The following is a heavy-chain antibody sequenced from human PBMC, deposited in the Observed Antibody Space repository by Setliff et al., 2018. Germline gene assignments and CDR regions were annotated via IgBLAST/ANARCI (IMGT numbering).Heavy chain of an antibody. CDR2: ISGSGTYT. Sequence: LRLSCAASGFTFSNFGMNWVRQAPGKGLEWVSSISGSGTYTYTADSVKGRFTISRDNAKNSLYLQMNSLRAEDTAVYFCARHNTNLQPNDYWGQGTLVTVSS. CDR1: GFTFSNFG. V-gene: IGHV3-21*01. D-gene: IGHD1-1*01. J-gene: IGHJ4*02. CDR3: ARHNTNLQPNDY.